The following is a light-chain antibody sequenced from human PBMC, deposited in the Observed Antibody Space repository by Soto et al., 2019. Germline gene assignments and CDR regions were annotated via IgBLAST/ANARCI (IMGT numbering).Light chain of an antibody. CDR2: GAS. V-gene: IGKV3-20*01. CDR3: QQYGSSPT. Sequence: EIVLTQSAATLSLSPGGRATLSSRASQSVSSYLAWYQQRPGHAPRLRIYGASTRATGIPDRLSKSGSGTDFTLTISRMEPEDFAVYYCQQYGSSPTFGQGTRLEIK. CDR1: QSVSSY. J-gene: IGKJ5*01.